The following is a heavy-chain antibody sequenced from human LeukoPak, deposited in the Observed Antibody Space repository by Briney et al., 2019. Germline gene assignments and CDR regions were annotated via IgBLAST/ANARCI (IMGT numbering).Heavy chain of an antibody. D-gene: IGHD4-17*01. CDR1: GGSFSGCY. CDR2: INHSGST. J-gene: IGHJ6*02. V-gene: IGHV4-34*01. Sequence: PSETLSLTCAVYGGSFSGCYWSWIRQPPGKGLEWIGEINHSGSTNYNPSLKSRVTISVDTSKNQFSLKLSSVTAADTAVYYCAINDYGDYVGPYYYYYGMDVWGQGTTVTVSS. CDR3: AINDYGDYVGPYYYYYGMDV.